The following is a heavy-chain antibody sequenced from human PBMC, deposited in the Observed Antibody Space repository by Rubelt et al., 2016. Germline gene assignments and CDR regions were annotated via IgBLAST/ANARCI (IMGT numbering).Heavy chain of an antibody. J-gene: IGHJ2*01. CDR2: ISSSSSTI. Sequence: YSMNWVRQAPGKGLEWVSYISSSSSTIYYADSVKGRFTISRDNAKNSLYLQMNSLRAEDTAVYYCARDRWLPQGYFDLWGRGTLVTVSS. D-gene: IGHD6-19*01. CDR1: YS. V-gene: IGHV3-48*04. CDR3: ARDRWLPQGYFDL.